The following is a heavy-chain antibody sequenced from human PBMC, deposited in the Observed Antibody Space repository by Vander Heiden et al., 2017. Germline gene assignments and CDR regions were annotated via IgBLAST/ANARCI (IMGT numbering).Heavy chain of an antibody. D-gene: IGHD2-15*01. V-gene: IGHV3-7*01. Sequence: EAQLVVSGGGLVQPGGSLRLSCAAPGFTFSSYWMNWARPAAGKGLEWVANIKQDGSGKYYVDSVKGRVTISRDNAKNSLYLQMNSLRAEDTAVYYCARAPRGSGGSCYVDYWGQGTLVTVSS. CDR2: IKQDGSGK. J-gene: IGHJ4*02. CDR1: GFTFSSYW. CDR3: ARAPRGSGGSCYVDY.